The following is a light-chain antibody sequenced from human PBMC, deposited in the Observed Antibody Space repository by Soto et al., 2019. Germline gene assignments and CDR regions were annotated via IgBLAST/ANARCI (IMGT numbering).Light chain of an antibody. V-gene: IGKV1-39*01. J-gene: IGKJ1*01. CDR3: QQAYGAPPT. Sequence: DIPVTQSPSSLSASVGDRVTITCRARQSITTFVNWYQQKPGNTPKLLIYAASSLQTGVPSRFSGSGSGTDFTLTISSLQREDFATYYCQQAYGAPPTFGQGTKVEIK. CDR2: AAS. CDR1: QSITTF.